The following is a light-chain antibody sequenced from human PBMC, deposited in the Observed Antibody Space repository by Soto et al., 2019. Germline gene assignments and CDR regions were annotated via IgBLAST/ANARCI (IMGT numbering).Light chain of an antibody. V-gene: IGKV3-11*01. CDR3: QQYGSSGT. CDR2: DAS. Sequence: EIVLTQSPATLSLSPGERATLSCRASQSVSSYLAWYQQKPGQAPRLFIYDASNRATGIPARFSGSGSGTDFTLTISRLEPEDFAVYYCQQYGSSGTFGQGT. J-gene: IGKJ1*01. CDR1: QSVSSY.